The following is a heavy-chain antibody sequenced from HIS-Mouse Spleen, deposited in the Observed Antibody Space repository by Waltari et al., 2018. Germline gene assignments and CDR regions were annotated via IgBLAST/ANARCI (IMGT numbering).Heavy chain of an antibody. V-gene: IGHV4-39*07. J-gene: IGHJ2*01. Sequence: QLQLQESGPGLVKPSETLSLTCTVSGGSISSSSYYWGWIRQPPGKGLDWIGSIYYSVSTYTTPSLKSRVTISVDTSKNQFSLKLSSVTAADTAVYYCAREIPYSSSWYDWYFDLWGRGTLVTVSS. CDR2: IYYSVST. CDR1: GGSISSSSYY. CDR3: AREIPYSSSWYDWYFDL. D-gene: IGHD6-13*01.